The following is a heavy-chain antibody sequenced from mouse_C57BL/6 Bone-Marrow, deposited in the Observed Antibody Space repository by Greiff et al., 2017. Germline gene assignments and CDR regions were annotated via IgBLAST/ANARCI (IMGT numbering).Heavy chain of an antibody. D-gene: IGHD2-4*01. CDR3: ARGIKEIFEAY. J-gene: IGHJ3*01. Sequence: QVQLQQPGAELVKPGASVKLSCKASGYTFTSYWMHWVKQRPGQGLEWIGMIHPNSGSTNYNEKFKSKVTLTVDKSSSTAYMQLSSLTSEDSAVYYCARGIKEIFEAYWGQGTLVTVSA. CDR1: GYTFTSYW. V-gene: IGHV1-64*01. CDR2: IHPNSGST.